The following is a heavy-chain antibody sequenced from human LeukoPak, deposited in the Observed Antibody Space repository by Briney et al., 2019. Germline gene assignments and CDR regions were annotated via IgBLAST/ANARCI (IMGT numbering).Heavy chain of an antibody. V-gene: IGHV4-59*01. D-gene: IGHD6-13*01. Sequence: PSETLSLTCTVSGGSISSYYWSWVRQPPGKGLEWVGYIYYSGCTNYNPSLKSRVTISVDTSKNQFSLKLSSVTAADTAVYYCARGLMMAVAGRGEFHYWGQGTLVAVSS. CDR1: GGSISSYY. CDR2: IYYSGCT. CDR3: ARGLMMAVAGRGEFHY. J-gene: IGHJ4*02.